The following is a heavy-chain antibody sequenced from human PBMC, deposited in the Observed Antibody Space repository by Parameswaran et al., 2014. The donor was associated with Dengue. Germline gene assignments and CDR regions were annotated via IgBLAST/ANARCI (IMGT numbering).Heavy chain of an antibody. CDR2: IVVGSGNT. Sequence: WVRQAPGQRLEWIGWIVVGSGNTNYAQKFQERVTITRDMSTSTAYMELSSLRSEDTAVYYCAASGDCSGGSCYAVYYYYYGMDVWGQGTTVTVSS. CDR3: AASGDCSGGSCYAVYYYYYGMDV. J-gene: IGHJ6*02. D-gene: IGHD2-15*01. V-gene: IGHV1-58*01.